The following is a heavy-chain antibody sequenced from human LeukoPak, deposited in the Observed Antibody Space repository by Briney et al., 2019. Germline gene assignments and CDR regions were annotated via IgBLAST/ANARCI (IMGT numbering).Heavy chain of an antibody. CDR1: GGSISSYY. CDR3: ARTSIAENNWFDP. D-gene: IGHD6-6*01. J-gene: IGHJ5*02. V-gene: IGHV4-59*01. Sequence: SETLSLTCTVSGGSISSYYWSWIRQPPGKGLGWIGYIYYSGSTNYNPSLKSRVTISVDTSKNQFSLKLSSVTAADTAVYYCARTSIAENNWFDPWGQGTLVTVSS. CDR2: IYYSGST.